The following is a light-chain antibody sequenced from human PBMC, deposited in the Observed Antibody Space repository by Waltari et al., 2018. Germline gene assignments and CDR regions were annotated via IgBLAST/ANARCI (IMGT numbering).Light chain of an antibody. CDR2: DAS. J-gene: IGKJ1*01. CDR3: QQYSDWWT. CDR1: QSISMW. Sequence: DIQMTQSPSTLSAFVGDRVTITRRASQSISMWLAWYQQKPGKAPKLLMYDASNLESWVPSRVSGSGSGTEFTLAISSLQPDDFATYYCQQYSDWWTFGEGTKVEMK. V-gene: IGKV1-5*01.